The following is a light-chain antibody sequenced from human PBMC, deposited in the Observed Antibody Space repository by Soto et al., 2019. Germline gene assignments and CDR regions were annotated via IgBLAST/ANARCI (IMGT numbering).Light chain of an antibody. Sequence: DIVMTQSPDSLAVSLGERATINCKSSQSVLYSSNNKNYLAWYQQKPGQPPKLLIYWASTRESGVPDRFSGSGSGTDFTLTISSLQAEDVEVYYCQQYYSTPPITFGQGTRLGL. CDR1: QSVLYSSNNKNY. V-gene: IGKV4-1*01. CDR2: WAS. J-gene: IGKJ5*01. CDR3: QQYYSTPPIT.